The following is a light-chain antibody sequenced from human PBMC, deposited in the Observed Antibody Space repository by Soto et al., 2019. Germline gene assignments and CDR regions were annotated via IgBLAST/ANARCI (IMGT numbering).Light chain of an antibody. Sequence: QSVLTQPPSASGSLGQSVTISCTGTSSDIGGYNYVSWYQQHPGKAPKLIIYAVSNRSSEVPDRFSGSKSGNTASLTVSGLLAEDEADYFCSSYAANTNLVFGTGTKLTVL. J-gene: IGLJ1*01. CDR2: AVS. CDR3: SSYAANTNLV. CDR1: SSDIGGYNY. V-gene: IGLV2-8*01.